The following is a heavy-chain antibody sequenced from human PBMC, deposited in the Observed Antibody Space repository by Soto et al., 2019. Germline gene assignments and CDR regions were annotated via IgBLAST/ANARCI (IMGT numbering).Heavy chain of an antibody. Sequence: GGSLRLSCAASGFTFDDYAMHWVRQAPGKGLEWVSGISWNSGSIGYADSVKGRFTISRDNAKNSLYLQMNSLRAEDTALYYCAKEAPYYYDSSGYMAGGWFDPWVQGTLVTVSS. CDR3: AKEAPYYYDSSGYMAGGWFDP. D-gene: IGHD3-22*01. V-gene: IGHV3-9*01. J-gene: IGHJ5*02. CDR1: GFTFDDYA. CDR2: ISWNSGSI.